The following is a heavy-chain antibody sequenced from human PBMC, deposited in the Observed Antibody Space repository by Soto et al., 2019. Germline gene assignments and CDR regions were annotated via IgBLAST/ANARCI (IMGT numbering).Heavy chain of an antibody. V-gene: IGHV1-18*01. CDR3: ARDGGVRVNAFDI. CDR1: GYTFTSYG. D-gene: IGHD3-10*01. J-gene: IGHJ3*02. CDR2: ISPYSGNT. Sequence: QVQLVQSGAEVKKPGASVKVSCKASGYTFTSYGISWVRQAPGQGLEWVGWISPYSGNTNYAQRLQGRVTMTMDTPRRTVNRELRGRKLNDTAAYYCARDGGVRVNAFDIWGQGTMVTVPS.